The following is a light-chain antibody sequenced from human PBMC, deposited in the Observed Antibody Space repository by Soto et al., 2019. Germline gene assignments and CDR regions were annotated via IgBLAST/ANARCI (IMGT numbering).Light chain of an antibody. CDR1: SSDVGGYNY. J-gene: IGLJ1*01. V-gene: IGLV2-8*01. CDR3: TSYSGSDNYV. CDR2: EVS. Sequence: QSALTQPPSASGSPGQSVTISCTGTSSDVGGYNYVSWHQQHPGKAPKLMIYEVSKRPSGVPDRFSGSKSGNTASLTVSGLQAEDEADYYCTSYSGSDNYVFVTGTKVTVL.